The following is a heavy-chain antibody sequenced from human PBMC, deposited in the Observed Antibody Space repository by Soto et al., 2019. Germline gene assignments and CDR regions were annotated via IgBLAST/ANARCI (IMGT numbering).Heavy chain of an antibody. CDR1: GYSFDRYC. Sequence: GGSVKVSCKASGYSFDRYCISWVRQAPVQSPEWMGWISADNGDTRLSQNVQGRLTLTTDTSTNTAYMDLRSLSSDDTAVYYCARDRSYYYETSGYPFDYWGQGTQVTVPQ. D-gene: IGHD3-22*01. CDR2: ISADNGDT. CDR3: ARDRSYYYETSGYPFDY. J-gene: IGHJ4*02. V-gene: IGHV1-18*01.